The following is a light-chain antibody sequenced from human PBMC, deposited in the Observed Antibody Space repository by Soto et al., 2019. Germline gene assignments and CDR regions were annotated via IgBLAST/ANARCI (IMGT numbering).Light chain of an antibody. CDR1: SSDVGSYNL. Sequence: QSVLTQPASVSGSPGQSITISCTGTSSDVGSYNLVSWYQQLPGKAPKLIIYEVSKRPSGVSNRFSGSKSGNTASLTISGLQAEDEAAYYCCSWEGSNTFYFFGTGTKLTVL. J-gene: IGLJ1*01. CDR3: CSWEGSNTFYF. CDR2: EVS. V-gene: IGLV2-23*02.